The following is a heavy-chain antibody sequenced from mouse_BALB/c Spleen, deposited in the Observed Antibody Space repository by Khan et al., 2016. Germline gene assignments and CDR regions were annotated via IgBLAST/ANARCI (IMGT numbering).Heavy chain of an antibody. CDR1: GYSFTGYN. D-gene: IGHD2-2*01. CDR2: IAPYYGGT. J-gene: IGHJ1*01. CDR3: ASGYCTYVNWYFDV. V-gene: IGHV1-39*01. Sequence: VQLQQSGPELEKPGASVKISCKASGYSFTGYNMNWVKQSTGKSLEWIGNIAPYYGGTSYHQKFQGKATLTVDKSSRTAYMQLKSLTSEDSAVSYWASGYCTYVNWYFDVWGAGTTVTVSS.